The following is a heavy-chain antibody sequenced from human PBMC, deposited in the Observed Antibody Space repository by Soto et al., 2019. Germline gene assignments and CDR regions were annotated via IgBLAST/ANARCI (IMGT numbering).Heavy chain of an antibody. V-gene: IGHV2-5*01. D-gene: IGHD6-13*01. Sequence: SGPTVVNPTQTLTLTCTFSGFSLSASGRNVGWIRQPPGKALEWLTLIYWNEDKRDNPTLKSRLTLTKDTSENQVVLTMANMDPVDTATYYCVHSRQQVPEDTFDMWGQGTRVIVSS. CDR2: IYWNEDK. J-gene: IGHJ3*02. CDR3: VHSRQQVPEDTFDM. CDR1: GFSLSASGRN.